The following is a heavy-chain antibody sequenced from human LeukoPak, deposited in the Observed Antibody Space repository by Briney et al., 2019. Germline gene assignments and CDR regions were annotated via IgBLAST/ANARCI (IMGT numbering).Heavy chain of an antibody. J-gene: IGHJ5*02. Sequence: AASVKVSCKASGGTFSSYAISWVRQAPGQGLEWMGWISAYNGNTNYAQKLQGRVTMTTDTSTSTAYMGLRSLRSDDTAVYYCARVVGATTTDWFDPWGQGTLVTVSS. V-gene: IGHV1-18*01. CDR3: ARVVGATTTDWFDP. CDR2: ISAYNGNT. D-gene: IGHD1-26*01. CDR1: GGTFSSYA.